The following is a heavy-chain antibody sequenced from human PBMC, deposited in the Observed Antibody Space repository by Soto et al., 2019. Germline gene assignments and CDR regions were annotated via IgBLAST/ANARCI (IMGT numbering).Heavy chain of an antibody. CDR3: ARVGDSGYSGSNWFDP. J-gene: IGHJ5*02. CDR1: GGSISSGDYY. CDR2: IYYSGST. Sequence: PSETLSLTCTVSGGSISSGDYYWSWIRQPPGKGLEWIGYIYYSGSTYYNPSLKSRVTISVDTSKNQFSLKLSSVTAADTAVYYCARVGDSGYSGSNWFDPWGHGTLVTVSS. D-gene: IGHD3-22*01. V-gene: IGHV4-30-4*01.